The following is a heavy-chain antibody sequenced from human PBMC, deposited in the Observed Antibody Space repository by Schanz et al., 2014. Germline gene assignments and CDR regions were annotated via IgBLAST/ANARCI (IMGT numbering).Heavy chain of an antibody. CDR2: ISSTSRAT. Sequence: EVQLVESGGSLVQPGGSLRLSCAASGFTFRSYSMNWVRQAPGKGLEWISYISSTSRATYYADSVKGRFTISRDNSKNTLYLQMNSLRAEDTAVYYCAKDQGSYGSGSYSYFDYWGQGTLATVSS. V-gene: IGHV3-48*01. J-gene: IGHJ4*02. CDR1: GFTFRSYS. CDR3: AKDQGSYGSGSYSYFDY. D-gene: IGHD3-10*01.